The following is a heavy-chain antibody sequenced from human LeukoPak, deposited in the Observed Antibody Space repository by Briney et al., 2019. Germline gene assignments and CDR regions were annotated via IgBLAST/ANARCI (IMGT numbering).Heavy chain of an antibody. CDR3: ARAESVVPAAMDWFDP. D-gene: IGHD2-2*01. Sequence: ASVKVSCKASGYTFTCYYMHWVRQAPGQGLEWMGWINPNSGGTNYAQKFQGRVTMTRDTSISTAYMELSRLRSDDTAVYYCARAESVVPAAMDWFDPWGQGTLVTVSS. CDR1: GYTFTCYY. CDR2: INPNSGGT. J-gene: IGHJ5*02. V-gene: IGHV1-2*02.